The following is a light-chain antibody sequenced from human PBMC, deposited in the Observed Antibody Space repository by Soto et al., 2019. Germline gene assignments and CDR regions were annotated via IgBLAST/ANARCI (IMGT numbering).Light chain of an antibody. CDR1: QGIGTY. CDR3: QQINGHPLT. Sequence: DIQLTQSSSFLSASVGDRVTITCRASQGIGTYVAWYQQKPGTAPNLLIYAASTLQSGVPSRFSGSGSGTEFALTISSLLPEDCATYCWQQINGHPLTFGGGTKVE. J-gene: IGKJ4*01. V-gene: IGKV1-9*01. CDR2: AAS.